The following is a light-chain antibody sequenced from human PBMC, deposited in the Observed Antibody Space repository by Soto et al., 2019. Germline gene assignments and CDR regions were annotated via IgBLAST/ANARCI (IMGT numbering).Light chain of an antibody. V-gene: IGLV2-8*01. CDR1: SSDVGAYDY. CDR2: EVS. J-gene: IGLJ1*01. CDR3: SSFAGYNDGDV. Sequence: QSALTQPPSASGSPGQSVTISCTGTSSDVGAYDYVSWYQQHPGKAPKLLIYEVSNRPSGVPDRFSGSKSGNTASLTVSGLQAEDEADYYCSSFAGYNDGDVFGTGTKVTVL.